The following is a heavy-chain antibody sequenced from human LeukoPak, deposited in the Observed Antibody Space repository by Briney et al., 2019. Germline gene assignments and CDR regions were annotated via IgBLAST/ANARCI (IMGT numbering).Heavy chain of an antibody. D-gene: IGHD1-26*01. CDR3: ARRSGSYYATHFDY. V-gene: IGHV4-39*01. CDR2: IDYSGST. J-gene: IGHJ4*02. Sequence: PSETLSLTCTVSGGSISSSSYYWGWIRQPPGKGLEWIGSIDYSGSTYYNPSLKSRVTISVDTSKNQFSLKLSSVTAADTAVYYCARRSGSYYATHFDYWGQGTLVTVSS. CDR1: GGSISSSSYY.